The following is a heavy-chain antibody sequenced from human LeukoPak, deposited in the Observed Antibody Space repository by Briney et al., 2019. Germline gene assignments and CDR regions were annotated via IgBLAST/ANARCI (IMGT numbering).Heavy chain of an antibody. CDR1: GGSISSYY. V-gene: IGHV4-59*01. Sequence: SETLSLTCTASGGSISSYYWSWIRQPPGKGLEWIGYIYYSGSTNYNPSLKSRVTISVDTSKNQFSLKLSSVTAADTAVYYCARVTGSYYNYWGQGTLVTVSS. D-gene: IGHD3-10*01. CDR3: ARVTGSYYNY. J-gene: IGHJ4*02. CDR2: IYYSGST.